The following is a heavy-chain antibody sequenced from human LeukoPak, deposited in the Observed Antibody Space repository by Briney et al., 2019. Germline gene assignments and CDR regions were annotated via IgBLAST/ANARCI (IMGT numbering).Heavy chain of an antibody. D-gene: IGHD6-13*01. CDR3: AKVGYSSSWYSDDAFDI. CDR1: GFTFSSYA. J-gene: IGHJ3*02. Sequence: PGGSLRLSCAASGFTFSSYAMSWVRQAPGKGLEWVSAISGSGGSTYYADSVKGRFTISRDNSKNTLYLQMNSLRAEDTAVYYCAKVGYSSSWYSDDAFDIWGQGTMVTVSS. V-gene: IGHV3-23*01. CDR2: ISGSGGST.